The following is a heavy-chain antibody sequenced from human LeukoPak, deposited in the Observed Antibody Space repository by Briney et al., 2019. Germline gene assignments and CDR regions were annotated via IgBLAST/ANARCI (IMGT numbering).Heavy chain of an antibody. V-gene: IGHV4-59*01. D-gene: IGHD6-13*01. CDR2: IYYSGSA. CDR1: GGSINSYY. CDR3: ATYATGSLRY. J-gene: IGHJ4*02. Sequence: PSETLSLTCTVSGGSINSYYWTWIRQPPGKGLEWIGYIYYSGSAIYNPSLKSRVTISVDTSKNYFSLKLSSVTAADTAVYYCATYATGSLRYWGQGTLVTVSS.